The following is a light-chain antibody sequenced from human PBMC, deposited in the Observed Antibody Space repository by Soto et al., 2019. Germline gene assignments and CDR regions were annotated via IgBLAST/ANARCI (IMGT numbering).Light chain of an antibody. Sequence: DIQMTQSPSTLSASFGDTVTITCRASESIDNWLAWYQRKPGKAPKLLIFAASTLVRGVPSRFSGSGSGTDFTLTISSLEPEDFAVYYCQQRFNWPPTFGGGTKVDIK. J-gene: IGKJ4*01. CDR1: ESIDNW. CDR2: AAS. CDR3: QQRFNWPPT. V-gene: IGKV1-5*01.